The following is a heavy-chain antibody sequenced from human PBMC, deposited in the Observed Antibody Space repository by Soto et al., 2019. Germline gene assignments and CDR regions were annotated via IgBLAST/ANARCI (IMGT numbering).Heavy chain of an antibody. CDR3: ARVRAEGFGDFSISNYHGMDV. J-gene: IGHJ6*02. CDR1: GYTFISYD. Sequence: GASVKVSCKASGYTFISYDINWVRQATGQGLEWMGWMNPNSGITGYAQKFQGRVTMTSKTSISTAYMELSSLRSEDTAVYYCARVRAEGFGDFSISNYHGMDVWGQGTTVTVSS. CDR2: MNPNSGIT. V-gene: IGHV1-8*01. D-gene: IGHD3-10*01.